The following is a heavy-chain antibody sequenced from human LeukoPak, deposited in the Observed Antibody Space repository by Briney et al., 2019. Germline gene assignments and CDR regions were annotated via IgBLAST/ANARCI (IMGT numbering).Heavy chain of an antibody. V-gene: IGHV4-61*02. CDR1: GGSISSGSYY. J-gene: IGHJ6*03. Sequence: SETLSLTCTVSGGSISSGSYYWSWIRQPAGKGLEWIGRIYTSGSTNYNPSLKSRVTISVDTSKNQFSLKLSSLTAADTAVYYCARVLSSYYYYYIDVWGKGTPVTVSS. CDR2: IYTSGST. CDR3: ARVLSSYYYYYIDV. D-gene: IGHD6-19*01.